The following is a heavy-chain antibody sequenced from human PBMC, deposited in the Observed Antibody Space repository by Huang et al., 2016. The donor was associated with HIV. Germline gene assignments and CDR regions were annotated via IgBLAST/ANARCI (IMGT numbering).Heavy chain of an antibody. V-gene: IGHV1-18*01. Sequence: QVQLVQSGAEVKKPGASVKVSCKASGYTFTNYVISWVRQAPGQGLEWMGWISAYNGNSNYAQKFQGRVTMTTDTSTTTVYMELRNLGSDDTAVYYCATDYFDSSGNGAFDIWGQGTMVTVSS. CDR2: ISAYNGNS. D-gene: IGHD3-22*01. CDR3: ATDYFDSSGNGAFDI. CDR1: GYTFTNYV. J-gene: IGHJ3*02.